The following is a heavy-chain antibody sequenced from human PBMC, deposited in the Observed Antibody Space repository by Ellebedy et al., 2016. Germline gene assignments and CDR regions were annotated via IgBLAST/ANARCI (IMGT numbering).Heavy chain of an antibody. CDR1: GFTFSNFG. J-gene: IGHJ5*02. CDR3: ARHTVIADDYNWFDP. D-gene: IGHD6-13*01. CDR2: ISNDGVNK. Sequence: GGSLRLSCAASGFTFSNFGMDWVRQTPGKGLEWVAFISNDGVNKDFADSVKGRFAISRDNSKNMMYLQMSSLRAEDSAMYYCARHTVIADDYNWFDPWGQGALVTVSS. V-gene: IGHV3-33*01.